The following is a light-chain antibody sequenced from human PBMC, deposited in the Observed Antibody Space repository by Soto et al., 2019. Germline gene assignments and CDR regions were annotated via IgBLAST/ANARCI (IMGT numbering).Light chain of an antibody. V-gene: IGKV3-20*01. CDR3: QQYGSPPET. CDR1: QSVSSAY. CDR2: DVS. Sequence: EIVLTQSPGTLSLSPGERATLSCRASQSVSSAYLAWYQQKPGQAPRLLIYDVSSRATGIPDRFSGSGSGTDFTLTISRLEPEDFAVYYCQQYGSPPETFGQGTKVDIK. J-gene: IGKJ1*01.